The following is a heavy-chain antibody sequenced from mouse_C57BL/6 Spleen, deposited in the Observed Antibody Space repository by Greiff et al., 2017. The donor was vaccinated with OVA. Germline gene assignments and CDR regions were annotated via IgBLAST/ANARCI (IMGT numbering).Heavy chain of an antibody. V-gene: IGHV1-5*01. CDR3: TRRSSYYGSSSYWYFDV. J-gene: IGHJ1*03. CDR1: GYTFTSYW. Sequence: EVQLVESGTVLARPGASVKMSCKTSGYTFTSYWMHWVKQRPGQGLEWIGAIYPGNSDTSYNQKFKGKAKLTAVTSASTAYMELSSLTNEDSAVYYCTRRSSYYGSSSYWYFDVWGTGTTVTVSS. CDR2: IYPGNSDT. D-gene: IGHD1-1*01.